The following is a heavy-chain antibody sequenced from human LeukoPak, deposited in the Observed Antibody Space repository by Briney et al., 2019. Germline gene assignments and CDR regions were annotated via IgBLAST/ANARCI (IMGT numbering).Heavy chain of an antibody. Sequence: GGSLRLSCAASGFSFSSSWMSWVRQAPGKGLEWVSSISSSSSYIYYADSVKGRFTISRDNSKNTLYLQMNSLRAEDTAVYFCAKDEAYYDFWSSGRFYYYMDVWGKGTTVTVSS. V-gene: IGHV3-21*04. CDR1: GFSFSSSW. CDR2: ISSSSSYI. CDR3: AKDEAYYDFWSSGRFYYYMDV. D-gene: IGHD3-3*01. J-gene: IGHJ6*03.